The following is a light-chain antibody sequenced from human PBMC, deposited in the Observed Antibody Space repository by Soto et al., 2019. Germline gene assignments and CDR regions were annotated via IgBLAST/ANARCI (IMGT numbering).Light chain of an antibody. V-gene: IGKV1-5*03. Sequence: DIQMTQSPSTLSTSVGDRVTITCRASQSISTSLAWYQQKPGKAPKLLIYKASSLDYGVPSRFSGSGSGTEFTLTISSLQPDDFATYYCQQYDSYGLTFGGGTKVEIK. CDR3: QQYDSYGLT. CDR2: KAS. CDR1: QSISTS. J-gene: IGKJ4*01.